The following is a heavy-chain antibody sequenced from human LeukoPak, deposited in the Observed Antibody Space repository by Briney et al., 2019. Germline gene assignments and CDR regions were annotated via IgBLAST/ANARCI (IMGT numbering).Heavy chain of an antibody. Sequence: GESLRLSCAASGFTFSSYNMNWVRQAPGKGLEWVSSISSSSSYIYYADSVKGRFTISRDNAKNSLYLQMNSMRAEDTAVYYCARAVGRLPEYFQHWGHGTLVTVSS. CDR2: ISSSSSYI. CDR3: ARAVGRLPEYFQH. V-gene: IGHV3-21*01. D-gene: IGHD5-18*01. CDR1: GFTFSSYN. J-gene: IGHJ1*01.